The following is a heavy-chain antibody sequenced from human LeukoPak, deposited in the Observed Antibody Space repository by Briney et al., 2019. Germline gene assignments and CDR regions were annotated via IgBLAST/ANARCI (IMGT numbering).Heavy chain of an antibody. CDR1: GGSISSYY. D-gene: IGHD2-15*01. CDR3: ARSRAPRYCSGGSCYEGQYNWFDP. V-gene: IGHV4-59*08. Sequence: PSETLSLTCTVSGGSISSYYWSWIWQPPGKGLEWIGYIYYSGSTNYNPSLKSRVTISVDTSKNQFSLKLSSVTAADTAVYYCARSRAPRYCSGGSCYEGQYNWFDPWGQGTLVTVSS. J-gene: IGHJ5*02. CDR2: IYYSGST.